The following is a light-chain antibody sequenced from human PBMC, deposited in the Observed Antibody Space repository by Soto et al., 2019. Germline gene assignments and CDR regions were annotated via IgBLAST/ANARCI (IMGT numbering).Light chain of an antibody. Sequence: AIQMTQSPSSLSASVGDRVTITCRASQGIRNDLDWFQQKPGKAPKLLIYAASNLQSGVPAGFSGSGSGTDFTLTISSLQPEDFATYYCLQKYFYPFTFGPGTKVDI. J-gene: IGKJ3*01. CDR2: AAS. V-gene: IGKV1-6*01. CDR3: LQKYFYPFT. CDR1: QGIRND.